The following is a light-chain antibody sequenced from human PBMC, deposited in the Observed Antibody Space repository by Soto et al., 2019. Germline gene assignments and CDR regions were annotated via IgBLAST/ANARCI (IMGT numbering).Light chain of an antibody. CDR3: QQYGSSRT. Sequence: EIVLTQSPGTLSLSPGERATLSCRASQSVSSSYLAWYQQKPGQAPRLLIYGESSRATGTPDRFSGSGSGTDFTLTISRLEPEDFAVYYCQQYGSSRTVGQGTKVDIK. CDR1: QSVSSSY. V-gene: IGKV3-20*01. CDR2: GES. J-gene: IGKJ1*01.